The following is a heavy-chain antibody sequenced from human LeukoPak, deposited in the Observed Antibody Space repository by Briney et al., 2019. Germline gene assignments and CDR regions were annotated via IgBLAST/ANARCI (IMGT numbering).Heavy chain of an antibody. J-gene: IGHJ4*02. CDR2: ISGSGGST. Sequence: TGGSLRLSCAASGFTFSSYAMSWVRQAPGKGLEWVSAISGSGGSTYYADSVKGRFTISRDNSKNTLYLQMNSLRAEDTAVYYCAKDGGFYGDYQLWGQGTLVTASS. D-gene: IGHD4-17*01. CDR1: GFTFSSYA. CDR3: AKDGGFYGDYQL. V-gene: IGHV3-23*01.